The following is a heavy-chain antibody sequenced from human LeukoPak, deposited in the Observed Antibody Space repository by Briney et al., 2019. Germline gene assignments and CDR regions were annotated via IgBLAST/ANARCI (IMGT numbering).Heavy chain of an antibody. Sequence: SETLSLTCAVSGGSISSGGYSWSWIRQPPGKGLEWIGYVYHSGSTYYNPSLKSRVTISVDRSKNQFSLKLSSVTAADTAVYYCATTPRGYSYGFYGMDVWGQGTTVTVSS. D-gene: IGHD5-18*01. CDR2: VYHSGST. V-gene: IGHV4-30-2*01. J-gene: IGHJ6*02. CDR3: ATTPRGYSYGFYGMDV. CDR1: GGSISSGGYS.